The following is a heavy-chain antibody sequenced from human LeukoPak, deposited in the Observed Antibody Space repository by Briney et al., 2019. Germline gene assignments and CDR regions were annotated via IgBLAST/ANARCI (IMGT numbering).Heavy chain of an antibody. D-gene: IGHD4-17*01. V-gene: IGHV1-2*04. J-gene: IGHJ4*02. CDR1: GYTFTGFY. CDR3: ATQRNDYGDYFDY. Sequence: ASVKVSCKASGYTFTGFYMHWERQAPGQGLEWMGRINPNSGGTNYAQKFQGWVAMTRDTSINTVYMELSRLRSDDTAVYYCATQRNDYGDYFDYWGQGTLVTVSS. CDR2: INPNSGGT.